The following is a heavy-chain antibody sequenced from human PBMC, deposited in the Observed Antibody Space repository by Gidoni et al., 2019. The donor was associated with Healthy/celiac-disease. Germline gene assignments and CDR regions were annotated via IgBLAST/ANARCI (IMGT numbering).Heavy chain of an antibody. CDR2: ISSSSSYT. CDR1: GFTFSDYY. D-gene: IGHD3-10*01. J-gene: IGHJ4*02. CDR3: ARVGGSGSYLVDY. V-gene: IGHV3-11*05. Sequence: QVQLVESGGGLVKPGGSLRPSCAASGFTFSDYYMSWIRQAPGKGLEWVSYISSSSSYTNYADSVKGRFTISRDNAKNSLYLQMNSLRAEDTAVYYCARVGGSGSYLVDYWGQGTLVTVSS.